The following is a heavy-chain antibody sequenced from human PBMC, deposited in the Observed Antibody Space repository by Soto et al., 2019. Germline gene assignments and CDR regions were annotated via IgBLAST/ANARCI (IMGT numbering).Heavy chain of an antibody. CDR2: ISPYNGDT. CDR1: GYTFTNYG. D-gene: IGHD6-6*01. CDR3: ARGRQLVGYFYYYMDV. J-gene: IGHJ6*03. Sequence: QVQLLQSGAEVKKPGASVKVSCKASGYTFTNYGITWVRQAPGQGLEWMGWISPYNGDTHYTQRLQGRVSMTTDTPTRAAYMELWGLRSDDTAVYYCARGRQLVGYFYYYMDVWGKGTTVTVSS. V-gene: IGHV1-18*01.